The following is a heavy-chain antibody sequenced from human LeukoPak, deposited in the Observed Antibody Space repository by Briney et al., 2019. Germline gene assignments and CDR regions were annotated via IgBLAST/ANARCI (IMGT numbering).Heavy chain of an antibody. CDR2: ISGSGDNT. V-gene: IGHV3-23*01. CDR1: GFTFTSHA. Sequence: GGSLRLSCAASGFTFTSHAMSWVRQTPGKGLEWVSVISGSGDNTFYADSVKGRFTISRDNAKNTLSLQMSSLRADDTAVYYCAKDSSRLSGHYDYFDYWGQGALVTVSA. J-gene: IGHJ4*02. D-gene: IGHD1-26*01. CDR3: AKDSSRLSGHYDYFDY.